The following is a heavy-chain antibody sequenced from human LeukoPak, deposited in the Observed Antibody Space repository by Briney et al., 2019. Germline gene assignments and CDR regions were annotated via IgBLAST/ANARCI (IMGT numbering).Heavy chain of an antibody. V-gene: IGHV3-15*01. J-gene: IGHJ6*02. CDR1: GFTFSNAW. CDR3: TTYDYGDYYFFYGMDV. Sequence: GGSLRLSCAASGFTFSNAWMSWVRQVPGKGLEWVGRIKRKTDVGSIDYGAAVKGRFTIPRDNSKNKLNLQMDSQKSKHTAVYYCTTYDYGDYYFFYGMDVWGQGTTVTVS. D-gene: IGHD4-17*01. CDR2: IKRKTDVGSI.